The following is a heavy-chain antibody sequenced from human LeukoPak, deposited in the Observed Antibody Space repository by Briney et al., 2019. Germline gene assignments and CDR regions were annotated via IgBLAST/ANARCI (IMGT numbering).Heavy chain of an antibody. CDR3: AKQHYYDSSGYYLHPDYFDY. CDR1: GFTFSSYA. J-gene: IGHJ4*02. V-gene: IGHV3-23*01. CDR2: ISGSGGST. Sequence: GGSLRFSCAASGFTFSSYAMSWVRQAPGKGLEWVSAISGSGGSTYYADSVKGRFTISRDNSKNTLYLQMNSLRAEDTAVYYCAKQHYYDSSGYYLHPDYFDYWGQGTLVTVSS. D-gene: IGHD3-22*01.